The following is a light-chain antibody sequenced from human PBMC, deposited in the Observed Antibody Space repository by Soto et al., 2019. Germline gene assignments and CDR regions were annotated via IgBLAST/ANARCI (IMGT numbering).Light chain of an antibody. V-gene: IGKV3-15*01. CDR3: QQYNNWLWT. CDR1: QSINSN. CDR2: GAS. J-gene: IGKJ1*01. Sequence: EIVMTQSPATLSLSPGERATLSCRASQSINSNLVWYQQKPGQAPRLLISGASTRATGIPARFSGSGSGTEFTLTISSLQSEDFAVYYCQQYNNWLWTFGQGTKVEIK.